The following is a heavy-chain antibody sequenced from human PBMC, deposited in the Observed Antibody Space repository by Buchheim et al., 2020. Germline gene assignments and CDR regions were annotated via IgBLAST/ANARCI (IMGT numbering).Heavy chain of an antibody. CDR1: GFTFSSYW. Sequence: EVQLVESGGGLVQPGGSLRLSCAASGFTFSSYWMSWVRQAPGKGLEWVANIKQDGSEKYYVDSVKGRFTISRDNAQNSLYLQMNSLRAEDTAVYYCARANSYYYDSSGYYFFDYWGQGTL. D-gene: IGHD3-22*01. CDR3: ARANSYYYDSSGYYFFDY. J-gene: IGHJ4*02. V-gene: IGHV3-7*01. CDR2: IKQDGSEK.